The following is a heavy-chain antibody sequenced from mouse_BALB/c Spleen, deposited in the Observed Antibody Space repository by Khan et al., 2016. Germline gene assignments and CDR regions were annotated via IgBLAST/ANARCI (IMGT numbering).Heavy chain of an antibody. CDR3: ASYYGSSDDYFDY. V-gene: IGHV1-87*01. J-gene: IGHJ2*01. D-gene: IGHD1-1*01. Sequence: QVQLQQSGAELARPGASVKLSCKASGYTFTSYWMQWVKQRPGQGLEWIGAIYPGDGDTRYTQKFKGKATLTADKSSSTAYMQLSSLASEDSAGYYCASYYGSSDDYFDYWGQGTTLTVSS. CDR2: IYPGDGDT. CDR1: GYTFTSYW.